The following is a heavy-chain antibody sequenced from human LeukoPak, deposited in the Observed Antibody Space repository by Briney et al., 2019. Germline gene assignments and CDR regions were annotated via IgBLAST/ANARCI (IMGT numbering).Heavy chain of an antibody. D-gene: IGHD5-12*01. CDR2: ISGSGGST. V-gene: IGHV3-23*01. CDR3: AKDRDMDIVATTAFDY. CDR1: GFTFSSYA. J-gene: IGHJ4*02. Sequence: GGSLRPSCAASGFTFSSYAMSWVRQAPGKGLEWVSAISGSGGSTYYADSVKGRFTISRDNSKNTLYLQMNSLRAEDTAVYYCAKDRDMDIVATTAFDYWGQGTLVTVSS.